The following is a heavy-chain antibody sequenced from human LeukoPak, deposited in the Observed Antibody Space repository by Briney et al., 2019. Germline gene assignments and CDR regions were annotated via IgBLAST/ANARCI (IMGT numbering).Heavy chain of an antibody. CDR1: GYTFTSYD. J-gene: IGHJ4*02. Sequence: ASVKVSCKASGYTFTSYDINWVRQATGQGLEWMGWINAGNGDTKYSQKFQGRVTIARDTSASTAYMELSSLRSEDTAVYYCARDRGGTGDFDYWGQGTLVTVSS. CDR3: ARDRGGTGDFDY. D-gene: IGHD1-1*01. V-gene: IGHV1-3*01. CDR2: INAGNGDT.